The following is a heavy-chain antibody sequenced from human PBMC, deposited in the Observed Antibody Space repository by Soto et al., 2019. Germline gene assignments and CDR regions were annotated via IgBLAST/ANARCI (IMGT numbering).Heavy chain of an antibody. J-gene: IGHJ6*02. Sequence: ASVKVSCKASGYTFTSYGISCVRQAPGQGLEWMGWISAYNGNTNYAQKLQGRVTMTTDTSTSTAYMELRSLRSDDTAVYYCARVEVARYYYYGMDVWGQGTTVTAP. CDR2: ISAYNGNT. CDR3: ARVEVARYYYYGMDV. D-gene: IGHD5-12*01. CDR1: GYTFTSYG. V-gene: IGHV1-18*01.